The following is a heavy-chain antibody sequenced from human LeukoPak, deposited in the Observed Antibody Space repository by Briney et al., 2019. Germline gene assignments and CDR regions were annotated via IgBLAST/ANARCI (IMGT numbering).Heavy chain of an antibody. CDR3: TRVGYIDEGIDY. J-gene: IGHJ4*02. Sequence: GGSLRLSCVASGFPFSSYWMTWVRQAPGRGLEWVANIKQDGSKKSYVDSVKGRFTISRDNAKNLLYLQMNSLRAEDTAIYYCTRVGYIDEGIDYWGQGTLVTVSS. CDR1: GFPFSSYW. V-gene: IGHV3-7*04. D-gene: IGHD5-24*01. CDR2: IKQDGSKK.